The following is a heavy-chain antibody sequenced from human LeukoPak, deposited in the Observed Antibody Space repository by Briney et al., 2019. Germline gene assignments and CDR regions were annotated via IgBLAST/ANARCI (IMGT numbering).Heavy chain of an antibody. V-gene: IGHV6-1*01. D-gene: IGHD2-21*02. Sequence: SQTLSLTCAISGDSFSSNSAAWNWLRQSPSRGLGWLGRTYYRSKWYNDYAVSVKSRMTINPDTSKNQFSLQLNSVTPEDTAVYYCARDHCGGDCPPDYWGQGTLVTVSS. CDR2: TYYRSKWYN. CDR1: GDSFSSNSAA. CDR3: ARDHCGGDCPPDY. J-gene: IGHJ4*02.